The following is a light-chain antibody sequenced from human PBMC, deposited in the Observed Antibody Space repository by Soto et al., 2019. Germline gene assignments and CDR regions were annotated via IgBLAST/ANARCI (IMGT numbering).Light chain of an antibody. Sequence: ALTQPASVSGSPGQSITISCTGTSSDVGGYNCVSWYQQHPGKAPKLMICDVSSRPSGVSDRFSGSKSGNTASLTISGLQAEDEADYYCSSYTTRSTVVFGGGTQLTVL. J-gene: IGLJ3*02. CDR1: SSDVGGYNC. CDR3: SSYTTRSTVV. V-gene: IGLV2-14*01. CDR2: DVS.